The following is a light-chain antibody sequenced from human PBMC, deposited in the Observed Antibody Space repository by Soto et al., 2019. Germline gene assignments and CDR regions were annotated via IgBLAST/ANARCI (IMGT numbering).Light chain of an antibody. V-gene: IGKV3-20*01. CDR2: GAS. J-gene: IGKJ5*01. Sequence: IVLTQSPATLSVSPGEIATLSCRASQSVSSSYLAWYQQKPGQAPRLLIYGASSRATGIPDRFSGSGSGTDFTLTISRLEPEDFAVYYCQQYGSSPPITFGQGTRLEIK. CDR1: QSVSSSY. CDR3: QQYGSSPPIT.